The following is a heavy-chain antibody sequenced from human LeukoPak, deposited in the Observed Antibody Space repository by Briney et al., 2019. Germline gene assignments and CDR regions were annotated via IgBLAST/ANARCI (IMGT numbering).Heavy chain of an antibody. CDR1: GFTFSSYA. J-gene: IGHJ4*02. CDR2: ISYDGSNK. CDR3: ARDRLDRYCSSTSCLGYFDY. V-gene: IGHV3-30*01. D-gene: IGHD2-2*01. Sequence: GGSLRLSCAASGFTFSSYAMHWVRQAPGKGLEWVAVISYDGSNKYYADSVKGRFTISRDNSKNTLYLQMNSLRAEDTAVYYCARDRLDRYCSSTSCLGYFDYWGQGTLVTASS.